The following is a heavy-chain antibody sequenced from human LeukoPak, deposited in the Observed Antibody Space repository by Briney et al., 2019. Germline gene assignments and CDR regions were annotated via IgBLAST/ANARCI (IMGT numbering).Heavy chain of an antibody. V-gene: IGHV4-59*01. Sequence: SETLSLTCTVSGGSIRSYYWSCIRQPPGKGLEWIGYIYYSGSTNYNPSLKSRVTISVDTSKIQFCLKLSSVTAADTAVYYCARDPAHGYWGQGTLVTVSS. D-gene: IGHD2-2*01. CDR1: GGSIRSYY. CDR3: ARDPAHGY. J-gene: IGHJ4*02. CDR2: IYYSGST.